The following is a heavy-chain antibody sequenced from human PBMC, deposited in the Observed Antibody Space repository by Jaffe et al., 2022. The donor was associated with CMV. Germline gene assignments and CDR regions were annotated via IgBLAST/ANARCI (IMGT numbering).Heavy chain of an antibody. CDR2: IYYSGST. J-gene: IGHJ3*02. Sequence: QVQLQESGPGLVKPSETLSLTCTVSGGSISSYYWSWIRQPPGKGLEWIGYIYYSGSTNYNPSLKSRVTISVDTSKNQFSLKLSSVTAADTAVYYCARHDSRTKPNDAFDIWGQGTMVTVSS. D-gene: IGHD1-1*01. CDR3: ARHDSRTKPNDAFDI. CDR1: GGSISSYY. V-gene: IGHV4-59*08.